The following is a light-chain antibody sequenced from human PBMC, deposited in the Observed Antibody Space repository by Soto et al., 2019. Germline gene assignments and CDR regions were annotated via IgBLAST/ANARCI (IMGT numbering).Light chain of an antibody. CDR1: SSDVGGYKF. V-gene: IGLV2-18*02. CDR2: EVT. J-gene: IGLJ3*02. Sequence: QSALTQPPSASGSPGQSVTISCTGTSSDVGGYKFVSWYQQHPGKAPKLIIYEVTNRPSGVSDRFSGSKSDNTASLTISGLQADDEADYFCTSYTTSSTWVFGGGTKLTVL. CDR3: TSYTTSSTWV.